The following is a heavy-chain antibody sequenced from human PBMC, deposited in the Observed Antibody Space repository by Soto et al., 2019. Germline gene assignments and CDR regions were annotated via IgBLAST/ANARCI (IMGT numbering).Heavy chain of an antibody. Sequence: QVQLVESGGGLVQPGRSLRLSCAASGFTFSNYDMHWVRQAPGEGLEWVAVLSFDGTSKNYADSVKGRFTISRDNSKNTLFLQMNSLRTEDTAVYFCAKDFYTVRVPAAPRPHYFDFWGPGTLVTVSS. CDR1: GFTFSNYD. V-gene: IGHV3-30*18. D-gene: IGHD2-2*01. J-gene: IGHJ4*02. CDR3: AKDFYTVRVPAAPRPHYFDF. CDR2: LSFDGTSK.